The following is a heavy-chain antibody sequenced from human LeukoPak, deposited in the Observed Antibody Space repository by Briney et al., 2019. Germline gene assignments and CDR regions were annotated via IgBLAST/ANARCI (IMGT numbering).Heavy chain of an antibody. CDR2: IYYSGST. D-gene: IGHD3-22*01. CDR3: ARGYDSFDY. J-gene: IGHJ4*02. V-gene: IGHV4-59*02. CDR1: GGSVSSYY. Sequence: SETLSLTCTVSGGSVSSYYWSWIRQPPGKGLEWIGYIYYSGSTNYNPSLKSRVTISVDTSKNQFSLKLSSVTAADTAVYYCARGYDSFDYWGQGTLVTVSS.